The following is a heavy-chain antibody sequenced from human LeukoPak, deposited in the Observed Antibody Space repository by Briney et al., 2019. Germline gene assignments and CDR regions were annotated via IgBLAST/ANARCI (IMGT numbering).Heavy chain of an antibody. J-gene: IGHJ4*02. V-gene: IGHV4-59*12. Sequence: PSETLSLTCTVSGGSIGSYYWSWIRQPPGKGLEWIGYIYYSGSTNYNPSLKSRVTISVDTSKNQFSLKLSSVTAADTAVYYCARIGGEAADFDYWGQGTLVTVSS. CDR2: IYYSGST. CDR3: ARIGGEAADFDY. D-gene: IGHD2-21*01. CDR1: GGSIGSYY.